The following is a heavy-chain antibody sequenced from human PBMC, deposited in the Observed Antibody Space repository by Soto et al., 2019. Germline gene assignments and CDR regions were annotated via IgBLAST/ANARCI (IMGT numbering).Heavy chain of an antibody. CDR2: ISSTSAYI. D-gene: IGHD3-10*01. V-gene: IGHV3-21*01. CDR1: GLTFSTYS. Sequence: PGGSLRLSCAASGLTFSTYSMNWVRQAPGKGLEWVSSISSTSAYIYYADSLKGRFTVSRDNAKNSLYLQMTSLRAEDTAVYYCARDRSVGYSGSGSHYFDYWGQGTLVTVSS. J-gene: IGHJ4*02. CDR3: ARDRSVGYSGSGSHYFDY.